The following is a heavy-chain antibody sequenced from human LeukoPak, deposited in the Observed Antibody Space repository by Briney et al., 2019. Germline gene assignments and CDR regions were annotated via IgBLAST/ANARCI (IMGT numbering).Heavy chain of an antibody. CDR3: ARGPFWSGYYDD. D-gene: IGHD3-3*01. CDR2: ISSSGSTI. Sequence: LSLTCTVSGGSISSGDYYMSWIRQAPGQGLEWVSYISSSGSTIYYTDSVKGRFTISRDNAKNSLYLQMNSLRAEDTAVYYCARGPFWSGYYDDWGQGTLVTVSS. J-gene: IGHJ4*02. V-gene: IGHV3-11*01. CDR1: GGSISSGDYY.